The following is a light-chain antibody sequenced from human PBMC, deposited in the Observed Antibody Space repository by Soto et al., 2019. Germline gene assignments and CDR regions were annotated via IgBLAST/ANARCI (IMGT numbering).Light chain of an antibody. CDR3: MQGTDWPIT. CDR1: QSLVYSDGHTY. V-gene: IGKV2-30*01. J-gene: IGKJ5*01. Sequence: DAVLTQSPLSPPVTLGQPATISCRSSQSLVYSDGHTYLNWYHQRPGRSPRRLSYEVSNRDSGVPARFSGSGSGTDFALKISRVEAEDVGVYYCMQGTDWPITFGQGTRLE. CDR2: EVS.